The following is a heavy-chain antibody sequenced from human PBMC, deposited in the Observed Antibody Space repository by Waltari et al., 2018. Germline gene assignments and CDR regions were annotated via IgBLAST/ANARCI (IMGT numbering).Heavy chain of an antibody. CDR3: ARDLVVGSGDY. CDR1: GYTFTGYQ. J-gene: IGHJ4*02. D-gene: IGHD1-26*01. V-gene: IGHV1-2*02. Sequence: QVHLVQSGAEVKKPGASVKVSCKASGYTFTGYQIHWVRQAPGQGLEWMGWINPNSGGTNCAQNFQGRVTITRDTSIRTAYMELSRLRSDDTAMYYCARDLVVGSGDYWGQGTLVTVSS. CDR2: INPNSGGT.